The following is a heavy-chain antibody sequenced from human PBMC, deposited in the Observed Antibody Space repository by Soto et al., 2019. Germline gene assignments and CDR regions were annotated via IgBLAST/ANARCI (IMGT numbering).Heavy chain of an antibody. CDR2: IDTSGTT. Sequence: ETLSLTCTVSGGSISSYYCSWIRQAAGKGLEWIGRIDTSGTTNYNPSLRSRVTMSVDASKNQFSLNLSSVTAADTAVYFCARGPRGYVYYHGMDVWGQGTTVTVS. CDR3: ARGPRGYVYYHGMDV. CDR1: GGSISSYY. J-gene: IGHJ6*02. D-gene: IGHD3-16*01. V-gene: IGHV4-4*07.